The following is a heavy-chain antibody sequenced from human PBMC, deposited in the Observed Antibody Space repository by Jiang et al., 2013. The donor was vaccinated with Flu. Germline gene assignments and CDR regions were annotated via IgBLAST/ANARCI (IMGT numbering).Heavy chain of an antibody. V-gene: IGHV1-18*01. CDR3: ARPYGSYGPFDY. J-gene: IGHJ4*02. Sequence: YTFTSYGISWVRQAPGQGLEWMGWISAYNGNTNYAQKLQGRVTMTTDTSTSTAYMELRSLRSDDTAVYYCARPYGSYGPFDYWGQGTLVTVSS. CDR2: ISAYNGNT. CDR1: YTFTSYG. D-gene: IGHD1-26*01.